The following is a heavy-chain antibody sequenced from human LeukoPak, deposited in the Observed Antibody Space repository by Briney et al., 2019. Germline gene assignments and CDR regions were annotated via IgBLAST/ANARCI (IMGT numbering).Heavy chain of an antibody. J-gene: IGHJ4*02. V-gene: IGHV4-59*01. CDR2: IYYSGRT. Sequence: PSETLSLTCTVSGGSISSYYWSWIRQPPGKGLEWVGSIYYSGRTHYNPSLKSRVTISVETSQNLFSLKLSSLTAADTAVYYCARGTSVGRLPSHLSYFDYWGQGTLVTVSS. CDR1: GGSISSYY. D-gene: IGHD1-26*01. CDR3: ARGTSVGRLPSHLSYFDY.